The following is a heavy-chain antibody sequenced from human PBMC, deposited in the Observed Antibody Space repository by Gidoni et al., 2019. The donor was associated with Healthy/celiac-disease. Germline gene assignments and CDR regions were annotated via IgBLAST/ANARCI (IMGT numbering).Heavy chain of an antibody. CDR3: ATYSSGWSDDAFDI. D-gene: IGHD6-19*01. CDR1: GYTSTSYD. CDR2: MNPNSGNT. V-gene: IGHV1-8*01. Sequence: QVQLVQSGAEVKKPGASVKVSCKASGYTSTSYDSNWVRQATGQGLEWMGWMNPNSGNTGYAQKFQGRVTMTRNTSISTAYMELSSLRSEDTAVYYCATYSSGWSDDAFDIWGQGTMVTVSS. J-gene: IGHJ3*02.